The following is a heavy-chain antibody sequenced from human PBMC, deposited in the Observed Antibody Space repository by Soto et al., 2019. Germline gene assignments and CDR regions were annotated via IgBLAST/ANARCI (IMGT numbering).Heavy chain of an antibody. CDR1: GFTFSSYS. D-gene: IGHD3-10*01. J-gene: IGHJ4*02. Sequence: QVQLVESGGGVVQPGRSLRLSCAASGFTFSSYSMHWVRQAPGKGLEWVAVIWYDGSNKYYADSVKGRFTISRDNSKNTLYLQMNSLRAEDTAVYYCARDRSGSGSYYTYWGQGTLVTVSS. CDR2: IWYDGSNK. V-gene: IGHV3-33*01. CDR3: ARDRSGSGSYYTY.